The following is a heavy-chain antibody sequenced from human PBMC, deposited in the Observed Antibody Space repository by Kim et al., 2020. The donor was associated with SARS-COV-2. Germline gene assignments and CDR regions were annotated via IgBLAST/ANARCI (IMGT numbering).Heavy chain of an antibody. V-gene: IGHV1-69*13. D-gene: IGHD3-3*01. J-gene: IGHJ3*02. CDR1: GGTFSSYA. Sequence: SVKVSCKASGGTFSSYAISWVRQAPGQGLEWMGGIIPIFGTANYAQKFQGRVTITADESTSTAYMELSSLRSEDTAVYYCARDGEKRGAGAFDIWGQGTMVTVSS. CDR3: ARDGEKRGAGAFDI. CDR2: IIPIFGTA.